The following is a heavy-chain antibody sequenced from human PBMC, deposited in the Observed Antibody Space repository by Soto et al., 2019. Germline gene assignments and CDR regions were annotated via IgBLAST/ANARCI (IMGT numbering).Heavy chain of an antibody. D-gene: IGHD3-9*01. V-gene: IGHV3-30*18. J-gene: IGHJ6*02. CDR3: AKDLGWAVNFDWLPHYGMDV. CDR1: GFTFSSYA. CDR2: ISYDGSNK. Sequence: GGSLRLSCAASGFTFSSYAMHWVRQAPGKGLEWVAVISYDGSNKYYADSVKGRFTISRDNSKNTLYLQMSSLRAEDTAVCYCAKDLGWAVNFDWLPHYGMDVWGQGTTVTVSS.